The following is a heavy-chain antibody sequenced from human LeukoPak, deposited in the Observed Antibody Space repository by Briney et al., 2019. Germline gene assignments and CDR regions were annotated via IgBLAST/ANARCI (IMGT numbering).Heavy chain of an antibody. V-gene: IGHV3-11*01. CDR3: ARDIVVVPAAIWYYYGMDV. Sequence: GGSLRLSCAASGFTFSDYYMSWIRQAPGKGLEWVSYISSSGSTIYYADSVKGRFTISRDNAENSLYLQMNSLRAEDTAVYYCARDIVVVPAAIWYYYGMDVWGQGTTVTVSS. D-gene: IGHD2-2*02. J-gene: IGHJ6*02. CDR1: GFTFSDYY. CDR2: ISSSGSTI.